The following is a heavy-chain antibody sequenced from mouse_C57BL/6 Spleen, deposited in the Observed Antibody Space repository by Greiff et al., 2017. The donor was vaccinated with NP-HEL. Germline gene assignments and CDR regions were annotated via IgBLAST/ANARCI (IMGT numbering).Heavy chain of an antibody. CDR3: ARQSLYYYGSSPWFAY. V-gene: IGHV1-82*01. D-gene: IGHD1-1*01. Sequence: QVQLQQSGPELVKPGASVKISCKASGYAFSSSWMNWVKQRPGKGLEWIGRIYPGDGDTNYNVKFKGKATLTADKSSSKAYMPLSSQTSEYSAVYFCARQSLYYYGSSPWFAYWGQGTLVTVSA. CDR2: IYPGDGDT. CDR1: GYAFSSSW. J-gene: IGHJ3*01.